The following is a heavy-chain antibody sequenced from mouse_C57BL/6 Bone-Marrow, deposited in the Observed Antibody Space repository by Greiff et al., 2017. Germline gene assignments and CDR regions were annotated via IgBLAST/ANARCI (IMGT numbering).Heavy chain of an antibody. Sequence: DVMLVESGGDLVKPGASLKLSCAASGFTFSSYGMSWVRQTPDKRLEWVATISSGGSYTYYPDSVKGRFTISRDNANNTLYLQISSLKSEDTAMYYCARLKGYFDYWGQGTTLTVSS. CDR1: GFTFSSYG. V-gene: IGHV5-6*02. D-gene: IGHD1-3*01. CDR2: ISSGGSYT. J-gene: IGHJ2*01. CDR3: ARLKGYFDY.